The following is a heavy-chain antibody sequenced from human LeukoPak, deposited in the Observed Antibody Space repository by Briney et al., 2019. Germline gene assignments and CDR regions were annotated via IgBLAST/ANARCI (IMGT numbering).Heavy chain of an antibody. CDR3: AKGGGSSSWYGGEEYFDY. CDR2: IYSGGST. Sequence: GGSLRLSCAASGFTVSSNYMSWVRQAPGKGLEWVSVIYSGGSTYYADSVKGRFTISRDNSKNTLYLQMNSLRVEDTAVYYCAKGGGSSSWYGGEEYFDYWGQGTLVTVSS. D-gene: IGHD6-13*01. CDR1: GFTVSSNY. J-gene: IGHJ4*02. V-gene: IGHV3-53*01.